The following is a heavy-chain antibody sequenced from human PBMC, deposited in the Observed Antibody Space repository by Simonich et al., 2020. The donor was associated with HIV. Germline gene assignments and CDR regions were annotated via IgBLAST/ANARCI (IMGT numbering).Heavy chain of an antibody. CDR3: AKDRYSSSSGSFDY. J-gene: IGHJ4*02. D-gene: IGHD6-6*01. CDR2: ISWNIGSI. Sequence: EVQLVESGGGLVQPGRSLRLSCAASGFTFDDYAMHWFRQDPGRGLEGVSGISWNIGSIGYADSVKGRFTISRDNAKNSLYLQMNSLRAEDMALYYCAKDRYSSSSGSFDYWGQGTLVTVSS. CDR1: GFTFDDYA. V-gene: IGHV3-9*03.